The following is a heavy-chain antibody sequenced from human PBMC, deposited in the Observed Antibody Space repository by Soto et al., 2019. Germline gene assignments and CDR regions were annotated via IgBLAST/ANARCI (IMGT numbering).Heavy chain of an antibody. J-gene: IGHJ3*02. CDR2: IKSKTDGGTT. V-gene: IGHV3-15*01. CDR1: GFTFSNAW. Sequence: GGSLRLSCAASGFTFSNAWMSWVRQAPGKGLEWVGRIKSKTDGGTTDYAAPVKGRFTISRDDSKTTLYLQMNSLKTEDTAVYYCPTGYSSFPYDAFDIWGQGTMVTVSS. D-gene: IGHD6-6*01. CDR3: PTGYSSFPYDAFDI.